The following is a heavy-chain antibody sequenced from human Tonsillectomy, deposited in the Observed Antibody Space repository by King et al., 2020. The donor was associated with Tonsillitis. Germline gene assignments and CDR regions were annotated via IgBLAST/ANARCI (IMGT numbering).Heavy chain of an antibody. CDR1: GFTFSDYA. D-gene: IGHD6-13*01. J-gene: IGHJ2*01. CDR3: AKGPIASAPHWYFDL. Sequence: VQLVESGGGLVQPGGSLRLSCEGSGFTFSDYAMSWVRQGPGKGLEGGSSINVIGSNKYNADSVKGRFTISRDNSKNTLFLQMDSLRDEGTAVYYCAKGPIASAPHWYFDLWGRGTLVTVSS. V-gene: IGHV3-23*04. CDR2: INVIGSNK.